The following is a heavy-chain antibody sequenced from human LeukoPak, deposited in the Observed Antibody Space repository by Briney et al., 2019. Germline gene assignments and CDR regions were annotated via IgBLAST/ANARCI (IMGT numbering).Heavy chain of an antibody. V-gene: IGHV4-38-2*01. D-gene: IGHD7-27*01. CDR2: IYHSGST. CDR1: GYSISSGYY. J-gene: IGHJ3*02. Sequence: PSETLSLTCAVSGYSISSGYYWGWIRQPPGKGLEWIGSIYHSGSTYYNPSLKSRVTISVDTSKNQFSLKLSSVTAADTAVYYCARLGISAFDIWGQGTMVTVSS. CDR3: ARLGISAFDI.